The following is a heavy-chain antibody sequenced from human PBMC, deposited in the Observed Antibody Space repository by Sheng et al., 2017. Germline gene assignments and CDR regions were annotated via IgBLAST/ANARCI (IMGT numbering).Heavy chain of an antibody. Sequence: QVQLQESGPGLVKPSETLSLTCAVSGYSISSGYYWGWIRQPPGKGLEWIGSIYHSGSTYYNPSLKSRVTISVDTSKNQFSLKLSSVTAADTAVYYCARVGDCSGGSCYSGWYFDLWGRGTLVTVSS. V-gene: IGHV4-38-2*01. CDR2: IYHSGST. CDR3: ARVGDCSGGSCYSGWYFDL. D-gene: IGHD2-15*01. J-gene: IGHJ2*01. CDR1: GYSISSGYY.